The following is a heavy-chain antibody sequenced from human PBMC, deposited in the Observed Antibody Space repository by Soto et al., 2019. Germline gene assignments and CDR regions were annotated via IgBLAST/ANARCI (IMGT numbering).Heavy chain of an antibody. CDR1: GFPFDTKA. CDR2: ITGPGSRT. D-gene: IGHD3-3*02. J-gene: IGHJ6*02. V-gene: IGHV3-23*01. CDR3: AKWPVSFLYYYYGMDV. Sequence: VGSLRLSCAASGFPFDTKAMSWVRQAPGKGLEWVSAITGPGSRTYYADSVKGRFTISRDNSKNTLSLQMSSLRADDTAVYYCAKWPVSFLYYYYGMDVWGQGTTVTVSS.